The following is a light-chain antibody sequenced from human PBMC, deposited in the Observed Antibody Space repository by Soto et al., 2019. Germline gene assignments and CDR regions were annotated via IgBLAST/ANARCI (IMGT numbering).Light chain of an antibody. CDR3: SSYTSSSMGYV. V-gene: IGLV2-14*01. CDR2: DVS. Sequence: QSALTQPASVSGSPGQSITISCTGTSSDVGGYNYVSWYQQHPGKAPKLMIYDVSNRPSGVSNRFSGSKSGNTASLTISGLQAEGEADYYCSSYTSSSMGYVFGTGTKVTVL. J-gene: IGLJ1*01. CDR1: SSDVGGYNY.